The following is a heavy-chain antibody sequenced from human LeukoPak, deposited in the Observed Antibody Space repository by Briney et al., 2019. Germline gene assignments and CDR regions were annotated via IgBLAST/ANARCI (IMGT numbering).Heavy chain of an antibody. CDR2: INAGNGNT. V-gene: IGHV1-3*01. D-gene: IGHD7-27*01. CDR3: SRAATGDTWDY. Sequence: ASVKVSCKASGYTFTSYAMHWVRQAPGQRLEWMGWINAGNGNTKYSQKFQGRVTITRDTSASTAYMELSSLRSEDTAVYYCSRAATGDTWDYWGQGTLVTVSS. CDR1: GYTFTSYA. J-gene: IGHJ4*02.